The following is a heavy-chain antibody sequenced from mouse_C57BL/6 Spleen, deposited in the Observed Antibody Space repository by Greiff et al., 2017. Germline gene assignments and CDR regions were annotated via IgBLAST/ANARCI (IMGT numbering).Heavy chain of an antibody. J-gene: IGHJ3*01. CDR1: GFSFNTYA. CDR3: VRNEAWFAY. CDR2: IRSKSNNYAT. V-gene: IGHV10-1*01. Sequence: EVKVVESGGGLVQPKGSLKLSCAASGFSFNTYAMNWVRQAPGKGLEWVARIRSKSNNYATYYADSVKDRFTISRDDSESMLYLQMNNLKTEDTAMYYCVRNEAWFAYWGQGTLVTVSA.